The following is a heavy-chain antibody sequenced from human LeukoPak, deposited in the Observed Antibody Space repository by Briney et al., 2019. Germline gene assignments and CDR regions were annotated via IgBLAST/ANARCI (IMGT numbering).Heavy chain of an antibody. Sequence: SETLSLTCTVSSGSISTSNYYWGWVRQPPGKALEWIGNIFYSGSTYYNPSLKSRVTISVDTSKNQFSLKLSSVTAADTAVYYCARSDYSSGWYRGYYFDYWGQGTLVTVSS. J-gene: IGHJ4*02. CDR1: SGSISTSNYY. CDR3: ARSDYSSGWYRGYYFDY. CDR2: IFYSGST. V-gene: IGHV4-39*07. D-gene: IGHD6-19*01.